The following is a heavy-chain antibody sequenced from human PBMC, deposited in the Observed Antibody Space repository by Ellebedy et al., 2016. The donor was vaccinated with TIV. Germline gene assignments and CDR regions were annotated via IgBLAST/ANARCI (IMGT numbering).Heavy chain of an antibody. Sequence: GESLKISCAASGFSFSNYDMNWVRQAPGEGLEWVSSISSSSTYIYYADSVKGRFTISRDNAKNSMYLQIKSLRADDTAVYYCARGKWRVEVGAPFDYWGQGTLVTVSS. D-gene: IGHD1-26*01. CDR1: GFSFSNYD. V-gene: IGHV3-21*01. CDR2: ISSSSTYI. J-gene: IGHJ4*02. CDR3: ARGKWRVEVGAPFDY.